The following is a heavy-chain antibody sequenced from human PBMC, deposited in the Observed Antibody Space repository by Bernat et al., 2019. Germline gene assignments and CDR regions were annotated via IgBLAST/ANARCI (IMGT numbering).Heavy chain of an antibody. CDR2: IYYSGST. CDR3: ASEGCSGYDPFDY. Sequence: QLQLQESGPGLVKPSETLSLTCTVSGGSISSSSYYWGWIRQPPGKGLEWIGSIYYSGSTYYNPSLKSRVTISVDTSKNQFSLKLSSVTAADTAVYYCASEGCSGYDPFDYWGQGTLVTVSS. CDR1: GGSISSSSYY. D-gene: IGHD5-12*01. J-gene: IGHJ4*02. V-gene: IGHV4-39*01.